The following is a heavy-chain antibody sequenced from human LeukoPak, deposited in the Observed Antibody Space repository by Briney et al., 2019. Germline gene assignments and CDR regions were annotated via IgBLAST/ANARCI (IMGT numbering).Heavy chain of an antibody. CDR1: GGFISSYF. CDR3: ARSMYSSSRGYYYYYMDV. V-gene: IGHV4-4*07. CDR2: IYTSGST. J-gene: IGHJ6*03. D-gene: IGHD6-6*01. Sequence: SETLSLTCTVSGGFISSYFWSWIRQPAAKGLEWIGRIYTSGSTNYNPSLKSRVTMSVDTSKNQFSLKLSSVTAADTAVYYCARSMYSSSRGYYYYYMDVWGKGTTVTVSS.